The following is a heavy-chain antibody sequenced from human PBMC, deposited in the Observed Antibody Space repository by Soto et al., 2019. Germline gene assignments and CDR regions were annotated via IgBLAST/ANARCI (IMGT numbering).Heavy chain of an antibody. D-gene: IGHD3-22*01. V-gene: IGHV3-48*02. J-gene: IGHJ3*02. Sequence: PVGSLRLSCAASGFTFSSYSMNWVRQAPGKGLEWVSYISSSSSTIYYADSVKGRFTISRDNAKNSLYLQMNSLRDEDTAVYYCARDRNYYDSSGYFDSLRDAFDIWGQGTMVTVSS. CDR3: ARDRNYYDSSGYFDSLRDAFDI. CDR2: ISSSSSTI. CDR1: GFTFSSYS.